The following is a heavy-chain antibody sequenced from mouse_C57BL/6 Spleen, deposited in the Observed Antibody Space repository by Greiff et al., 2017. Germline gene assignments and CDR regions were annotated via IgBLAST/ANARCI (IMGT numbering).Heavy chain of an antibody. CDR2: IRNKANNHAT. J-gene: IGHJ2*01. Sequence: EVQLQESGGGLVQPGGSMKLSCAASGFTFSDAWMDWVRQSPEKGLEWVAEIRNKANNHATYYAESVKGRFTISRDDSKSSVYLQMNSLRAEDTGIYYCTRRSFITTVVATRYFDYWGQGTTLTVSS. CDR1: GFTFSDAW. CDR3: TRRSFITTVVATRYFDY. D-gene: IGHD1-1*01. V-gene: IGHV6-6*01.